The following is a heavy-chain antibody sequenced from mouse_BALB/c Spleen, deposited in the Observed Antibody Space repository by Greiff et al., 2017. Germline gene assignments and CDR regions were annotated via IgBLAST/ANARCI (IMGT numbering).Heavy chain of an antibody. CDR3: ARDRGVRGAMDY. CDR2: ISSGGSYT. V-gene: IGHV5-9-4*01. CDR1: GFTFSSYA. J-gene: IGHJ4*01. D-gene: IGHD2-14*01. Sequence: EVQLVESGGGLVKPGGSLKLSCAASGFTFSSYAMSWVRQSPEKRLEWVAEISSGGSYTYYPDTVTGRFTISRDNAKNTLYLEMSSLRSEDTAMYYCARDRGVRGAMDYWGQGTSVTVSS.